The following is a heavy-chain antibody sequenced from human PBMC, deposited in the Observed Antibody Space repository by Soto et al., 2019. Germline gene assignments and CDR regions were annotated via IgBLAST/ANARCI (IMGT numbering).Heavy chain of an antibody. D-gene: IGHD6-6*01. V-gene: IGHV3-13*01. CDR2: IGTADDT. J-gene: IGHJ4*02. Sequence: GGSLRLSCAASGFTFSSYDMHWVRQATGKGLEWVSAIGTADDTYYPGSVKGRFTISRENAKHSLYLQMNSLRAEDTSVYYCARTPVASIAAREKKYYFDYWGQGTLVTVSS. CDR3: ARTPVASIAAREKKYYFDY. CDR1: GFTFSSYD.